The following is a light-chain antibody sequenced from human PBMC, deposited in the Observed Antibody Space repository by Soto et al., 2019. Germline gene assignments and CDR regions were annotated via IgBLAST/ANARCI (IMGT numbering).Light chain of an antibody. CDR1: SSDVGGYNY. J-gene: IGLJ1*01. CDR2: EVS. Sequence: QSALTQPASVSGSPGQSITISCTGTSSDVGGYNYVSWYQQHPGKAPKLMIFEVSNRPSGVSNRFSGSKSSNTASLTISGLQTEDEADYYCTSYTSSFTHLFGTGTKLTVL. V-gene: IGLV2-14*01. CDR3: TSYTSSFTHL.